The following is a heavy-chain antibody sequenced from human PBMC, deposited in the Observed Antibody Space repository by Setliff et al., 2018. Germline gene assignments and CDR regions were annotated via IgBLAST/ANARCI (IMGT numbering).Heavy chain of an antibody. CDR3: ARDQGRRYCSGGSCAFFDY. Sequence: ASVKVSCKASGYTFTSYYMHWVRQAPGQGLEWMGIINPSGSSTSYAQKFQGRVTMTRDTSTSTVYMELSSLRSEDTAVYYCARDQGRRYCSGGSCAFFDYWGQGTLVTVSS. CDR2: INPSGSST. D-gene: IGHD2-15*01. V-gene: IGHV1-46*01. J-gene: IGHJ4*02. CDR1: GYTFTSYY.